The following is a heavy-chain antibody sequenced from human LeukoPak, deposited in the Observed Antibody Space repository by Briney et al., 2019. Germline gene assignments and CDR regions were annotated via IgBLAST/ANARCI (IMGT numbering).Heavy chain of an antibody. CDR3: ALGTINKDFYFGMDV. CDR2: ISQDGSGK. Sequence: GGSLRLSCGASGFTFSNYWMSWVRQAPGKGLEWVINISQDGSGKNYADSVEGRFTISRDNAKNSLYLQIESLRDDDTAVYHCALGTINKDFYFGMDVWGQGTTVTVSS. D-gene: IGHD2-8*01. V-gene: IGHV3-7*03. CDR1: GFTFSNYW. J-gene: IGHJ6*02.